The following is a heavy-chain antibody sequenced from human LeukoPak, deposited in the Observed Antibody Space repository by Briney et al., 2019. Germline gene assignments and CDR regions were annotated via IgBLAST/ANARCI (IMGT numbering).Heavy chain of an antibody. J-gene: IGHJ3*02. Sequence: ASVKVSCKASGGTFGNYGVSWVRQAPGQGLEWMGMINPSGGSTDYAQKFQGRVTVARDTSTSTVYMELSSLRSEDTAVYFCARPLAPVILNAFDIWGQGTVVTVSS. CDR3: ARPLAPVILNAFDI. CDR1: GGTFGNYG. CDR2: INPSGGST. D-gene: IGHD2-8*01. V-gene: IGHV1-46*01.